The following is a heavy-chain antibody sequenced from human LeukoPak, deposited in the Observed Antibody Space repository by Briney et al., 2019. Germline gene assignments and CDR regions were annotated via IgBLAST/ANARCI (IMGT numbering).Heavy chain of an antibody. CDR3: AKAGYCSGGSCPIDY. D-gene: IGHD2-15*01. CDR1: GFTFSSYG. J-gene: IGHJ4*02. CDR2: ISYDGSNK. Sequence: PGRSLRLSCAASGFTFSSYGMHWVRQAPGKGLEWVAVISYDGSNKYYADSVKGRFTISRDNSKNTLYLQMNSLRAEDTAVYYCAKAGYCSGGSCPIDYWGQGTLVTVSS. V-gene: IGHV3-30*18.